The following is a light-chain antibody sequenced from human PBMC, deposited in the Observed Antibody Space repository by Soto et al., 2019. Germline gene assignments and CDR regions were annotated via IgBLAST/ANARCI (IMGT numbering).Light chain of an antibody. Sequence: QSLLAHPASVSVSPGQSITISFTGNSSYVFGYNYVSWYQQRTGKAPNLMIYGVSNRPSGVSNRFSGPKSGKTASLTMSGIQAEAEADYYCSSYTRSSTLVFGTGTKVPVL. CDR3: SSYTRSSTLV. J-gene: IGLJ1*01. V-gene: IGLV2-14*01. CDR1: SSYVFGYNY. CDR2: GVS.